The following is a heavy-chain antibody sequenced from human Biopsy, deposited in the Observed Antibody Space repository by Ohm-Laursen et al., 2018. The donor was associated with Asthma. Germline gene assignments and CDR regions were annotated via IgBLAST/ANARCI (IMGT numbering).Heavy chain of an antibody. D-gene: IGHD4-17*01. CDR1: GGYTGSSDHH. CDR3: ARVVSYGDIYFGIDV. CDR2: VFWSGST. V-gene: IGHV4-30-4*01. Sequence: SQTLSLTCRVSGGYTGSSDHHWAWIRQAPEKGLEWIGFVFWSGSTHYSRSLERRVSISIDTATNEFSMKLWSVTPADTAVYFCARVVSYGDIYFGIDVWGPGNTVVVS. J-gene: IGHJ6*02.